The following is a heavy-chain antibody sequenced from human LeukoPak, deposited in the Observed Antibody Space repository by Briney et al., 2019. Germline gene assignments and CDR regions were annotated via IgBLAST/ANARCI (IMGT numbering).Heavy chain of an antibody. CDR3: ARRRRVAIFLKTHDAFDI. CDR2: IYPGDSDT. V-gene: IGHV5-51*01. D-gene: IGHD3-3*01. J-gene: IGHJ3*02. Sequence: ESLKISCKGSGYSFTTYWIGWVRQMPGKGLEWMAIIYPGDSDTRYSPSFQGHVTTSADKSISTASLQWSSSHASDNAMYYCARRRRVAIFLKTHDAFDIWGQGTMVTVSS. CDR1: GYSFTTYW.